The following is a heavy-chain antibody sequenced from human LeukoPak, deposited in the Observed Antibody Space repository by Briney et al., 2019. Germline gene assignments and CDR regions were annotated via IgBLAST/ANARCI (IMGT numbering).Heavy chain of an antibody. J-gene: IGHJ4*02. Sequence: SETLSLTCTVSGGSVSSYYWSWIRQPPGKGLEWIGYFSYSGSTNYNPSLKSRVTISVDTSKNQFSLKLSSVTAADTAVYYCARGPLDSGYTYFDYWGQGTLVSVAS. CDR2: FSYSGST. CDR1: GGSVSSYY. CDR3: ARGPLDSGYTYFDY. V-gene: IGHV4-59*02. D-gene: IGHD5-12*01.